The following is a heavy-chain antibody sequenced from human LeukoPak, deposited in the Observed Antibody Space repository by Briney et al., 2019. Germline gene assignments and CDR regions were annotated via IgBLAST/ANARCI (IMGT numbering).Heavy chain of an antibody. CDR1: GGSISSGGYS. Sequence: PSQTLSLTCAVSGGSISSGGYSWNWIRQPAGKGLEWIGRIYTSGSTNYNPSLNSRVPISVDTSKNQCSLKLTSVTAADTAIYYCARDLSFDWFPYYFDYWGQGILVTVSS. V-gene: IGHV4-61*02. CDR2: IYTSGST. CDR3: ARDLSFDWFPYYFDY. J-gene: IGHJ4*02. D-gene: IGHD3-9*01.